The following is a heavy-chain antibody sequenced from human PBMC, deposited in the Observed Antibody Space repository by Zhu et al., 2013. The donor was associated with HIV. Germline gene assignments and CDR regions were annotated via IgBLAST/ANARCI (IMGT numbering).Heavy chain of an antibody. V-gene: IGHV1-18*01. CDR2: INTKKGNT. D-gene: IGHD6-13*01. CDR1: GYTFTNYG. J-gene: IGHJ4*02. Sequence: VQLVQSGPEVKKPGASVKVSCKASGYTFTNYGIAWVRQAPGQRLEWLGWINTKKGNTNYAHNFQGRITMTADTSTTTAYMELKSLRSDDTAVYYCARVYYSSNSFDYWGQGTLVTVSS. CDR3: ARVYYSSNSFDY.